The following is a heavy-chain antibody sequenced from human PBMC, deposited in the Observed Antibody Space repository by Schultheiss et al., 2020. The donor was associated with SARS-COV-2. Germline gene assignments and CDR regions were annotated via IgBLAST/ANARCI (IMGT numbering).Heavy chain of an antibody. CDR1: GGSFRSYH. Sequence: SETLSLTCAVYGGSFRSYHWNWIRQSPGKGLEWIGEINHSGGTDYNPSLKSRVTISVDTSKNQFSLKLSSVTAADTAVYYCARADRGYNHGYIGYWGQGILVTVSS. D-gene: IGHD5-18*01. CDR2: INHSGGT. V-gene: IGHV4-34*01. J-gene: IGHJ4*02. CDR3: ARADRGYNHGYIGY.